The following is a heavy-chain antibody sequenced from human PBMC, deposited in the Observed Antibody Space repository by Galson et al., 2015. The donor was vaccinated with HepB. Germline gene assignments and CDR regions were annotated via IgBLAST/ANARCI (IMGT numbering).Heavy chain of an antibody. J-gene: IGHJ6*02. D-gene: IGHD6-6*01. CDR1: GFTFSSYA. CDR2: ISGSGGST. CDR3: AKAESGSSSSDYYYYGMDV. V-gene: IGHV3-23*01. Sequence: SLRLSCAASGFTFSSYAMSWVRQAPGKGLEWVSAISGSGGSTYYADSVKGRFTISRDNSKNTLYLQMNSLRAEDTAVYYCAKAESGSSSSDYYYYGMDVWGQGTTVTVSS.